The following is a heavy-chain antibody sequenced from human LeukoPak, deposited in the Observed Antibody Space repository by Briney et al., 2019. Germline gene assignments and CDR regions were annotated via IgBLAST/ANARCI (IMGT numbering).Heavy chain of an antibody. CDR2: ISAYNGNT. V-gene: IGHV1-18*01. Sequence: GASVKVSCKASGYTFTSYGISWVRQAPGQGLEWMGWISAYNGNTNYAQKPQGRVTMTTDTSTSTAYMELRSLRSDDTAVYYCARDALYYDYVWGSYRPFDYWGQGTLVTVSS. J-gene: IGHJ4*02. CDR1: GYTFTSYG. CDR3: ARDALYYDYVWGSYRPFDY. D-gene: IGHD3-16*02.